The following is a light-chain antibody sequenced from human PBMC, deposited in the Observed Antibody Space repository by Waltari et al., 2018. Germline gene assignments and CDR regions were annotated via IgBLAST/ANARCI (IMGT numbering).Light chain of an antibody. J-gene: IGKJ1*01. CDR1: QRVSTN. Sequence: ETVMTQSPATLSVSPGERVTLSCRASQRVSTNLAWYQQRPGQAPRLLIYGASTRATGIPARFSGSGSGTEFTLTISSLQSEDFAVYYCQQYNNWPRTFGQGTKVEIK. V-gene: IGKV3-15*01. CDR3: QQYNNWPRT. CDR2: GAS.